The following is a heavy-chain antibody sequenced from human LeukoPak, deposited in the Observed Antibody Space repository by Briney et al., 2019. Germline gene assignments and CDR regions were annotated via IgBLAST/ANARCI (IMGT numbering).Heavy chain of an antibody. CDR1: GGTFSNYT. Sequence: SVKVSCKASGGTFSNYTICWVRQAPGQGLEWMGGIIPIFGTVNYAQKFQGRVRLTADESTRTGYMELSGLRSDDTAVYYCARISWQQLVSADYWGQGTLVTVSS. CDR3: ARISWQQLVSADY. V-gene: IGHV1-69*01. CDR2: IIPIFGTV. J-gene: IGHJ4*02. D-gene: IGHD6-13*01.